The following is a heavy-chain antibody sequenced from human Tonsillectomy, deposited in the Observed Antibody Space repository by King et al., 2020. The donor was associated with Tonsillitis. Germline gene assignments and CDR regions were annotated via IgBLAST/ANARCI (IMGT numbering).Heavy chain of an antibody. J-gene: IGHJ3*02. CDR1: GGPFSSYA. V-gene: IGHV1-69*06. Sequence: VQLVESGSEVKRPGSSVTVSCTASGGPFSSYAFSWVRQAPGQGLEWMGGIIPIFGTANYAQKFQGRVTITADKSTRTAYMELSSLRSEDTAVYYCARGGVYSSGWYAFDIWGQGTTVTVSS. D-gene: IGHD6-19*01. CDR3: ARGGVYSSGWYAFDI. CDR2: IIPIFGTA.